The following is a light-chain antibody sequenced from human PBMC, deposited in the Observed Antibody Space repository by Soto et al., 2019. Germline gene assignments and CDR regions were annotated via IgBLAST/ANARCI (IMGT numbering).Light chain of an antibody. Sequence: QSVLTQPPSVSGAPGQRVTISCTERSSNIGAGYDVHWYQQLPGTAPKLFIYGNSNRPSGVHDRFSDSKSGTSASLTIIGHQAEDAADYYFQCYDSRLSGWVFVGGTKLTVL. CDR1: SSNIGAGYD. V-gene: IGLV1-40*01. J-gene: IGLJ3*02. CDR3: QCYDSRLSGWV. CDR2: GNS.